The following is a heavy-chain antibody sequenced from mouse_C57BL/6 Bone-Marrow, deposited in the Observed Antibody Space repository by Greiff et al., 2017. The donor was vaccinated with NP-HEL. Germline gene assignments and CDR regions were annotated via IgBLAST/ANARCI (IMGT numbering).Heavy chain of an antibody. Sequence: QVQLQQPGAELVMPGASVKLSCKASGYTFTSYWMHWVKQRPGQGLEWIGEIDPSDSYTNYNQKFKGKSTLPVDKSSSTAYMQLSSLTSEDSAVYYCARSLFLSGGDYWGQGTTLTVSS. J-gene: IGHJ2*01. V-gene: IGHV1-69*01. CDR3: ARSLFLSGGDY. CDR2: IDPSDSYT. CDR1: GYTFTSYW.